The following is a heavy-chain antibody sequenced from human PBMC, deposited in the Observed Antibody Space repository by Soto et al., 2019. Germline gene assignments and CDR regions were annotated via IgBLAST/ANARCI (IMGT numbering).Heavy chain of an antibody. V-gene: IGHV1-69*06. D-gene: IGHD3-16*01. CDR2: IVPLFRTT. Sequence: SVKVSCKTSGGTFSSYAISWVRQAPGQGLEWMGGIVPLFRTTNYAQKFQGRVTITADTSISTAYMELKRLRSDDTAVYFCAREGMYHYETKDYYPSTYGLDVWGQGTTVTVSS. J-gene: IGHJ6*02. CDR1: GGTFSSYA. CDR3: AREGMYHYETKDYYPSTYGLDV.